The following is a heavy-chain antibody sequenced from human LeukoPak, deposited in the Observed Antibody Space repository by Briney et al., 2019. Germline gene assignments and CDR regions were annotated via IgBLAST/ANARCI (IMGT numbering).Heavy chain of an antibody. CDR1: GGSISSGSYY. Sequence: SETLSLTCTVSGGSISSGSYYWSWIRQPAGKGLEWIGRIYTSGSTNYNPSLKSRVTISLDTSKNQFSLKLSSVTAADTAVYYCARGMGVFSYHDSTDYAFDIWGQGTMVTVSS. CDR2: IYTSGST. V-gene: IGHV4-61*02. D-gene: IGHD3-22*01. J-gene: IGHJ3*02. CDR3: ARGMGVFSYHDSTDYAFDI.